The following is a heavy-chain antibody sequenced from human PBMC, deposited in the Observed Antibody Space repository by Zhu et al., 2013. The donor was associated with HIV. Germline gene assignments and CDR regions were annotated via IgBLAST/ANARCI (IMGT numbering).Heavy chain of an antibody. J-gene: IGHJ6*02. D-gene: IGHD3-10*01. CDR3: ARVALRVQNYDSGKAWYYSGTDV. V-gene: IGHV1-18*01. Sequence: QVHLVQSGAEMKKPGASMKVSCKASGYTFSNYGINWVRQTPGQGPEWMGWINPNNGNTNYARRLQGRVTMTTDTSTSTAYMEMRSLRLDDTAVYYCARVALRVQNYDSGKAWYYSGTDVWGQGTTVTVSS. CDR1: GYTFSNYG. CDR2: INPNNGNT.